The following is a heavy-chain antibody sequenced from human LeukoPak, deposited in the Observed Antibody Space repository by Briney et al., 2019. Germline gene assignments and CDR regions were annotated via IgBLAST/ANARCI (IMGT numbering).Heavy chain of an antibody. Sequence: KPGGSLRLSCAASGFTFSSYSMNWVRQAPGKGLEWVSSISSSSSYIYYADSVKGRFTISRDNAKNSLYLQMNSLRAEDTAVYYCARSLEVTGYCSSTSCYIDYWGQGTLVTVSS. V-gene: IGHV3-21*01. D-gene: IGHD2-2*02. J-gene: IGHJ4*02. CDR1: GFTFSSYS. CDR2: ISSSSSYI. CDR3: ARSLEVTGYCSSTSCYIDY.